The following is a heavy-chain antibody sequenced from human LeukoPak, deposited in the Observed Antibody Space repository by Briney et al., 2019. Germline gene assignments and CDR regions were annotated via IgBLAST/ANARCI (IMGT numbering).Heavy chain of an antibody. Sequence: PGGSLRLSCAASGFTFSSYWMHWVRQAPGKGLVWVSRINSDGSSTSYADSVKGRFTISRDNAKNTLYLQMNSLRAEDTAVYYCARTPSIAVAGDHLGYWGQGTLVTVSS. J-gene: IGHJ4*02. CDR2: INSDGSST. CDR3: ARTPSIAVAGDHLGY. CDR1: GFTFSSYW. D-gene: IGHD6-19*01. V-gene: IGHV3-74*01.